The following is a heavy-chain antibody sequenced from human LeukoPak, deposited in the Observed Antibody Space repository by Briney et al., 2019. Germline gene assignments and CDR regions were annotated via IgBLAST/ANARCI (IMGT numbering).Heavy chain of an antibody. J-gene: IGHJ6*03. Sequence: PGGSLRLSCAASGFTFSSYAMSWVRQAPGKGLEWVSVISGSGGSTYYADSVKGRFTISRDNSKNTLYLQMNSLRAEDTAVYYCAKPALSDGDYGYYYYYMDVWGKGTTVTISS. CDR3: AKPALSDGDYGYYYYYMDV. D-gene: IGHD4-17*01. CDR1: GFTFSSYA. V-gene: IGHV3-23*01. CDR2: ISGSGGST.